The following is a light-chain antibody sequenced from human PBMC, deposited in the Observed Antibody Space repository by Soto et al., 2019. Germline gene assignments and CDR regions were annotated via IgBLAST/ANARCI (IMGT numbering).Light chain of an antibody. CDR2: GAS. CDR1: QSVSSSY. CDR3: QQYGSLFT. V-gene: IGKV3-20*01. J-gene: IGKJ3*01. Sequence: EIVLTQSPGTLSLSPGERATLSCRASQSVSSSYLAWYQQKPGQAPRLLIYGASSRATGIPDRFSGSGSGTDFLLTISRLEPEDFAVYYCQQYGSLFTFGPGTKVDIK.